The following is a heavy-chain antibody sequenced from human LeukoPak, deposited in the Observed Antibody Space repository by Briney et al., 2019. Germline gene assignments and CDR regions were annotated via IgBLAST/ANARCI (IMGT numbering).Heavy chain of an antibody. CDR1: GFTFSSYW. J-gene: IGHJ4*02. Sequence: GGSLRLSCAASGFTFSSYWMSWVRQAPGKGLEWVANIKQDGSEKYYVDSVKGRFTISRDNAKNSLYLQMNSMRAEDTAGYYCASGYSGYGDYFDYWGQGTLVTVSS. CDR2: IKQDGSEK. CDR3: ASGYSGYGDYFDY. D-gene: IGHD5-12*01. V-gene: IGHV3-7*01.